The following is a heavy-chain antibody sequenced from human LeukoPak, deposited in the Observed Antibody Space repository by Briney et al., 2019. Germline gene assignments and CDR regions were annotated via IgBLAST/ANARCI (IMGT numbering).Heavy chain of an antibody. V-gene: IGHV4-34*01. Sequence: PSETLSLACAVYGGSFSGFYWSWIRQPPMKGLEWIGEINHSGSTNYNTSLKSRVTISVDTSKKQFSLKLTSVTAADTAVYYCARGAGDYARYYFDDWGQGTLVRVSS. CDR1: GGSFSGFY. J-gene: IGHJ4*02. CDR2: INHSGST. D-gene: IGHD4-17*01. CDR3: ARGAGDYARYYFDD.